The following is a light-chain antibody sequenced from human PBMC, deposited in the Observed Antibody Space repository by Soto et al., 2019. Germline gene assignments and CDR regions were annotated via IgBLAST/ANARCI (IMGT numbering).Light chain of an antibody. V-gene: IGLV2-11*01. CDR3: CSYAGSYTFYV. Sequence: ALTQPRSVSGSPGQSVTISCTGTSSDVGGYNYVSWYQQHPGKAPKLMIYDVSKRPSGVPDRFSGSKSGNTASLTISGLQAEDEADYYCCSYAGSYTFYVFGTGTKVTV. CDR1: SSDVGGYNY. CDR2: DVS. J-gene: IGLJ1*01.